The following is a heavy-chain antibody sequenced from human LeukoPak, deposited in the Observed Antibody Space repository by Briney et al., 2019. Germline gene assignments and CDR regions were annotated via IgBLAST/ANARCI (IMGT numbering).Heavy chain of an antibody. CDR2: IYYSGST. D-gene: IGHD1-26*01. CDR1: GASISTTSYY. J-gene: IGHJ4*02. V-gene: IGHV4-61*01. CDR3: ARTFGATLDY. Sequence: PSETLSLTCSVSGASISTTSYYWSWIRQPPGKGLEWIGYIYYSGSTNYNPSLKSRVTISVDTSKNQFSLKLSSVTAADTAVYYCARTFGATLDYWGQGTLVTVSS.